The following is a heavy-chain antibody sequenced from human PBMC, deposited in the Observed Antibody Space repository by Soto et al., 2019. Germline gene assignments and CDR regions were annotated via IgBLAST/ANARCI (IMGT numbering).Heavy chain of an antibody. Sequence: PGESLKISCKGSGYTFTNYWIGWVRQMPGKGLEWMGTIYPGDSDTKYNPSVQGQVTISADKSITTTYLQWSSLKASDTAIYYCAASIFYYGMDVWGQGTTVTVSS. CDR3: AASIFYYGMDV. J-gene: IGHJ6*02. CDR2: IYPGDSDT. CDR1: GYTFTNYW. V-gene: IGHV5-51*01.